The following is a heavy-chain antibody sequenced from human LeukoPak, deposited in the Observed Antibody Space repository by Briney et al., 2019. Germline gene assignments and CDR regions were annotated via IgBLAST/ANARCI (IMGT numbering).Heavy chain of an antibody. J-gene: IGHJ6*03. CDR3: ARDRGGSYWTDYYYYMDV. D-gene: IGHD1-26*01. CDR2: ISAYNGNT. Sequence: GASVKVSCKASGYTFTSYGISWVRQAPGQGLEWMGWISAYNGNTNYAQKLQGRVTMTTDTSTSTAYMELRSLRSDDTAVYYCARDRGGSYWTDYYYYMDVWGKGTTVTVSS. V-gene: IGHV1-18*01. CDR1: GYTFTSYG.